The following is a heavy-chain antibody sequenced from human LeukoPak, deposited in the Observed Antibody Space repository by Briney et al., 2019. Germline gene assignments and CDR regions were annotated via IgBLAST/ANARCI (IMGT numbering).Heavy chain of an antibody. CDR3: ARDLSTAMVTLVGINWFDP. J-gene: IGHJ5*02. CDR1: GGTFSSYA. D-gene: IGHD5-18*01. CDR2: ITPIFGTA. Sequence: GASVKVSCEASGGTFSSYAISWVRQAPGQGLEWMGRITPIFGTANYAQKFQGRVTITTDESTSTAYMELSSLRSEDTAVYYCARDLSTAMVTLVGINWFDPWGQGTLVTVSS. V-gene: IGHV1-69*05.